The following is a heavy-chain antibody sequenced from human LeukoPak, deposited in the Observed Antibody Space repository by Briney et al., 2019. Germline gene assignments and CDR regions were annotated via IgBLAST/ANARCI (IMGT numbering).Heavy chain of an antibody. CDR2: VYYSGST. D-gene: IGHD3-10*01. J-gene: IGHJ6*02. CDR3: ARVSGSGMDV. Sequence: SETLSLTCTVSGGPISSYYWSWIQQPPGKGLEWVGYVYYSGSTNYNPSLKSRVNISVDTSKNQFSLKLGSVTAADTAVYYCARVSGSGMDVWGQGTTVTVSS. CDR1: GGPISSYY. V-gene: IGHV4-59*01.